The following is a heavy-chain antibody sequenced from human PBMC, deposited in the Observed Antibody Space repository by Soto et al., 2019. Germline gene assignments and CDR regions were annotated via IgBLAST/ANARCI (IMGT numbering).Heavy chain of an antibody. J-gene: IGHJ6*02. V-gene: IGHV3-7*03. CDR1: VFTCSSYW. CDR2: IKQDGSEK. D-gene: IGHD3-3*01. Sequence: PWWSLRLSCAASVFTCSSYWMSWFRQAPGKGLEWVANIKQDGSEKYYVDSVKGRFTISRDNAKNSLYLQMNSLRAEDTAVYYCARDRFVSWYYGMDVWGQGTTVTVSS. CDR3: ARDRFVSWYYGMDV.